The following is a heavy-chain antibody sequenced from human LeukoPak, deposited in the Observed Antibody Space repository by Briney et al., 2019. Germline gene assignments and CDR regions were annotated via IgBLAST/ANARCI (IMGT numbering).Heavy chain of an antibody. J-gene: IGHJ5*02. CDR1: GFTFSSYA. CDR2: ISGSGGST. Sequence: PGGSLRLSCAASGFTFSSYAMSWVRQAPGKGLEWVSAISGSGGSTYYADSVKGRFTISRDNSKNTLYLQMNSLRAEDTAVYYCAKDPYCSSTSCYYNWFDPWGQGTLVTVSS. CDR3: AKDPYCSSTSCYYNWFDP. D-gene: IGHD2-2*01. V-gene: IGHV3-23*01.